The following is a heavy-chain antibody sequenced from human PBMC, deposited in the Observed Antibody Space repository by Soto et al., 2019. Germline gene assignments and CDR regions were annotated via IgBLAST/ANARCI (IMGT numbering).Heavy chain of an antibody. CDR1: GYTFTNYG. CDR2: ISAYGNT. Sequence: ASVKVSCKASGYTFTNYGINWVRQAPGQGLEWMGWISAYGNTNYAQNLQGRVTMTTDTSTTTAYMELRSLRSDDTAVFYCTRAERELSGSYSIYWGQGTLVTVSS. CDR3: TRAERELSGSYSIY. D-gene: IGHD1-26*01. J-gene: IGHJ1*01. V-gene: IGHV1-18*01.